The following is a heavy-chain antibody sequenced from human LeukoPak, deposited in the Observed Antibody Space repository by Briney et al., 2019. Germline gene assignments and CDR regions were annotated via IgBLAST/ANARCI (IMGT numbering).Heavy chain of an antibody. D-gene: IGHD5-24*01. J-gene: IGHJ5*02. CDR3: ARVVRGEMATERRFDP. CDR1: GFTFSSYW. Sequence: GGSLRLSCAASGFTFSSYWMHWVRQAPGKGLVWVSRINSDGSSTSYADSVKGRFTISRDNAKNTLYLQMNSLRAEDTAVYYCARVVRGEMATERRFDPWGQGTLVTVSS. CDR2: INSDGSST. V-gene: IGHV3-74*01.